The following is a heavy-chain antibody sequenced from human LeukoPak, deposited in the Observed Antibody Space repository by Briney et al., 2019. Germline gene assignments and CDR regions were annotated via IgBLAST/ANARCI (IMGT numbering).Heavy chain of an antibody. J-gene: IGHJ2*01. Sequence: GGSLRLSCAASGLIFRSYWMHWVRQAPGKGLVWVSTINSDGSSATYADSVKGRFTISRDNAKNTLYLQMNSLRVEDTVVYYCARGPPWYFDLWGRGTLVTVSS. CDR3: ARGPPWYFDL. CDR2: INSDGSSA. CDR1: GLIFRSYW. V-gene: IGHV3-74*01. D-gene: IGHD6-25*01.